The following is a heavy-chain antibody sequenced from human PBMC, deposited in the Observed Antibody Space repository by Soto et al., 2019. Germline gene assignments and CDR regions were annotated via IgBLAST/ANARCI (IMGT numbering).Heavy chain of an antibody. J-gene: IGHJ3*02. V-gene: IGHV3-23*01. Sequence: GGSLRLSCAASGFTCSSYDMSWVRQAPGKGLEWVSTILVGGSTHYADSVKGRFTNSRDNSKNTVFLQMNSLAAGDTAVYYCAKATATGGGAFDICGQGTMVTVSS. CDR1: GFTCSSYD. CDR2: ILVGGST. D-gene: IGHD2-8*02. CDR3: AKATATGGGAFDI.